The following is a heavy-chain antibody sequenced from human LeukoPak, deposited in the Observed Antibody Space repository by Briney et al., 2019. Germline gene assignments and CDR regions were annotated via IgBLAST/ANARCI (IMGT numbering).Heavy chain of an antibody. J-gene: IGHJ6*02. V-gene: IGHV3-7*01. CDR1: GFSFSSLW. D-gene: IGHD3-10*01. Sequence: GGSLRLSCAASGFSFSSLWMSWVREAPGEGREWVGNIKQDGNERYYVDSVKGRVTISRDNAKNSLYLQMNSLRAEDTAVYYCAGYASGTGYYGMDVWGQGTTVTVSS. CDR2: IKQDGNER. CDR3: AGYASGTGYYGMDV.